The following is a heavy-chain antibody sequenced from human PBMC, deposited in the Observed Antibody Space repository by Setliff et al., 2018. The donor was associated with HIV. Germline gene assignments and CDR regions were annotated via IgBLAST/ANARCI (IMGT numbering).Heavy chain of an antibody. CDR1: GGSISSGGYY. Sequence: PSETLSLTCTVSGGSISSGGYYWSWIRQHPGKGLEWIGYIYYSGGTYYNPSLKSRVTISVDTSKNQFYLNLRSVTAADTAVYYCARGRVFCNGDSCYHLDYWGQGIPVTVS. D-gene: IGHD2-15*01. CDR2: IYYSGGT. J-gene: IGHJ4*02. CDR3: ARGRVFCNGDSCYHLDY. V-gene: IGHV4-31*03.